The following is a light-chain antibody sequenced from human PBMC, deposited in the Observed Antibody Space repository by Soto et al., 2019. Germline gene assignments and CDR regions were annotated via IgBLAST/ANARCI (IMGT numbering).Light chain of an antibody. Sequence: DIQMTQSPSSLSASVGDRVTITCRASQSIGTSLNWYQQKPGEAPKLLIYPASSLQSGVPSRFSGSGSGTDFTLTISSLQPEDFATYYCQQSDHSPIYTFGQGTDLEIK. CDR2: PAS. V-gene: IGKV1-39*01. CDR1: QSIGTS. J-gene: IGKJ2*01. CDR3: QQSDHSPIYT.